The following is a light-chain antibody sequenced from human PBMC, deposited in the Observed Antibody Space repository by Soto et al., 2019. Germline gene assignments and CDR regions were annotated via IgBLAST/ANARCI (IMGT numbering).Light chain of an antibody. J-gene: IGKJ2*01. Sequence: DFVMTQSPDSLAVSLGERATINCKSSQSVLYSSNNKNYLAWYQQKSGQPPKLLIYWASTRESGVPDRFSGSGSGTDFTLTISSLQAEDVAVYYCQQYYSKPPTFGQGTKLEIK. V-gene: IGKV4-1*01. CDR2: WAS. CDR1: QSVLYSSNNKNY. CDR3: QQYYSKPPT.